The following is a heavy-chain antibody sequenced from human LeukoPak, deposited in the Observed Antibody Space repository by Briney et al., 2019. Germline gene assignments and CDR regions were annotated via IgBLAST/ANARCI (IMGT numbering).Heavy chain of an antibody. V-gene: IGHV3-15*01. CDR3: TADTPYTGSGEFEY. CDR2: IKSGGTA. J-gene: IGHJ4*02. D-gene: IGHD1-26*01. Sequence: GGSLRLSCAASGFTFINAWMTWVRQAPGKGLEWVGRIKSGGTADYAAPVRGRFTISRDDSKNTLSLQMNSLKTEDTAMYYCTADTPYTGSGEFEYRGQGTLVTVSS. CDR1: GFTFINAW.